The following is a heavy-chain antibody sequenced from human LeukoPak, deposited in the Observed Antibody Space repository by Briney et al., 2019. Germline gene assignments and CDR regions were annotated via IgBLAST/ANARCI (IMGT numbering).Heavy chain of an antibody. D-gene: IGHD3-10*01. CDR2: IVVGRGDT. CDR3: GADRMPRGVFSYAFDI. Sequence: GTSVKVSCKASGFTFTSSAVQGGPDARGQRREWMGWIVVGRGDTNSAQKFQERVTITRDISTRTAYRELSSLRSEDTAVYYCGADRMPRGVFSYAFDIWGQRTMVLVSS. J-gene: IGHJ3*02. V-gene: IGHV1-58*01. CDR1: GFTFTSSA.